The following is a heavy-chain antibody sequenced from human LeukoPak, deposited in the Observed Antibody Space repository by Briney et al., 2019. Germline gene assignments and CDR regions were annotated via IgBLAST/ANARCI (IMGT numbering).Heavy chain of an antibody. Sequence: GGSLRLSCAASGLTFSNYAMTWVRQAPGKGLEWVSAISTNGDRTYYADSVKGRFTISRDNFKNTLYLQMNSLRADDTAVYYCASQWLATYYFDCWGQGTLVTVSS. CDR2: ISTNGDRT. J-gene: IGHJ4*02. CDR1: GLTFSNYA. D-gene: IGHD6-19*01. CDR3: ASQWLATYYFDC. V-gene: IGHV3-23*01.